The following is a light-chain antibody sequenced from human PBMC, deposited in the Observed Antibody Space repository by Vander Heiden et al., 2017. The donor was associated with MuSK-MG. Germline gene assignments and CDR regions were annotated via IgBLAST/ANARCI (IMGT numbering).Light chain of an antibody. CDR1: QVIRDA. CDR3: QQYLKTPRT. J-gene: IGKJ1*01. CDR2: GGS. Sequence: IQMTQSPSSLSASVGDTVNVSCRASQVIRDALVWYQQRPGAAPKLLIYGGSKLQVGVPSRFSGSGSGADYTLTISDLQPEDFATYYCQQYLKTPRTFGQGTMVDIK. V-gene: IGKV1-NL1*01.